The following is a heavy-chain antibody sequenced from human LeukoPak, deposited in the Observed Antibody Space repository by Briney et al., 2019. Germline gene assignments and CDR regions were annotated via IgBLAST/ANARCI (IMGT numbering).Heavy chain of an antibody. CDR1: GGSISSYY. D-gene: IGHD3-22*01. Sequence: PSETLSLTCTVSGGSISSYYWSWIRQPAGKGLEWIGRIYSSGSTNYNPSLKSRVTMSVDTSKNQSSLKLRSVTAADTAVYYCAREVRSSGYSLDYWGQGTLVTVSS. J-gene: IGHJ4*02. CDR2: IYSSGST. CDR3: AREVRSSGYSLDY. V-gene: IGHV4-4*07.